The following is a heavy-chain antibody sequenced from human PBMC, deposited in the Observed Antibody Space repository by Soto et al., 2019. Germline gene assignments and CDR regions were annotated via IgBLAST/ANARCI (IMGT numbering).Heavy chain of an antibody. J-gene: IGHJ6*01. CDR2: IIPIFGTA. V-gene: IGHV1-69*13. CDR3: ARVCAVCGMDV. Sequence: SVKVSCKDAGGPFSSYAISWVRQAPGQGLKWMGGIIPIFGTANYAQKFQGRVTITADESTSTAYMELSSLRSEDTAVYYCARVCAVCGMDVWGQGTTVTVSS. D-gene: IGHD2-8*01. CDR1: GGPFSSYA.